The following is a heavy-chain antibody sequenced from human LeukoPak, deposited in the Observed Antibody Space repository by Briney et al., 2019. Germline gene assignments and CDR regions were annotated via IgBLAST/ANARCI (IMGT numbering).Heavy chain of an antibody. V-gene: IGHV3-9*01. D-gene: IGHD1-26*01. CDR1: GFTLDDYA. J-gene: IGHJ4*02. CDR3: AKALVGATVWCFDY. CDR2: ISWNSGSI. Sequence: GRSLRLSCAASGFTLDDYAMHWVRQAPGKGLEWVSGISWNSGSIGYADSVKGRFTISRDNAKHSLYLQMNSLRAEDTALYYCAKALVGATVWCFDYWGQGTLVTVSS.